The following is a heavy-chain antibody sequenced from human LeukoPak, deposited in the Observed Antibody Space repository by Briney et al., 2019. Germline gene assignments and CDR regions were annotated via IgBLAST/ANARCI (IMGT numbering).Heavy chain of an antibody. J-gene: IGHJ5*02. V-gene: IGHV4-31*03. D-gene: IGHD4-11*01. CDR3: AIRYSNYRFDP. Sequence: SETLSLTCTVAGSSISSGGYYWSWIRQHPGKGLEWIGYIYYSGSTYYNPSLKSRVTISVDTSKNQFSLKLSSVTAADTAVYYCAIRYSNYRFDPWGQGTLVTVSS. CDR2: IYYSGST. CDR1: GSSISSGGYY.